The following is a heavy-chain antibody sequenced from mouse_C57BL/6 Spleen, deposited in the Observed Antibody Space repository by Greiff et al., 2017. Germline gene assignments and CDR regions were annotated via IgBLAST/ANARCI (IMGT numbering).Heavy chain of an antibody. CDR3: ARDTTRVYAMDY. D-gene: IGHD1-1*01. Sequence: VQLQQPGAELVKPGASVKVSCKASGYTFTSYWMHWVKQRPGQGLEWIGRIHPSDSDTNYNQKFKGKATLTVDKSSNTAYMQLSRLTSEDSAVYYCARDTTRVYAMDYGGQGTSVTVSS. CDR1: GYTFTSYW. CDR2: IHPSDSDT. V-gene: IGHV1-74*01. J-gene: IGHJ4*01.